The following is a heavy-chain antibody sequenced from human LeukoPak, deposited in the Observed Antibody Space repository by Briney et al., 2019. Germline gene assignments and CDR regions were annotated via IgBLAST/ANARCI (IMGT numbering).Heavy chain of an antibody. CDR3: ARDRRSYYYYYGMDV. Sequence: PGGSLRLSCAASGFTFTSYGMDWVRQAPGKGLVWVSRINSDGSSTSYADSVKGRFTISRDNAKNTLYLQMNSLRAEDTAVYYCARDRRSYYYYYGMDVWGQGTTVTVSS. J-gene: IGHJ6*02. CDR1: GFTFTSYG. V-gene: IGHV3-74*01. CDR2: INSDGSST.